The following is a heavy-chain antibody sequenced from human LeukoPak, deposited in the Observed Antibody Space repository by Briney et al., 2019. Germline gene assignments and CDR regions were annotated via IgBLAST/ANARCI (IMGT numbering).Heavy chain of an antibody. J-gene: IGHJ4*02. D-gene: IGHD6-13*01. V-gene: IGHV4-39*01. CDR3: ARHNLVQPTSPFDY. CDR2: IFYSGST. Sequence: SETLSLTCTVSSGSISTSNYYWGWVRQPPGKALEWIGNIFYSGSTYYSPSLKSRVTISLDTSRNQFSLKLSSVTAADTAVYYCARHNLVQPTSPFDYWGQGTLVTVSS. CDR1: SGSISTSNYY.